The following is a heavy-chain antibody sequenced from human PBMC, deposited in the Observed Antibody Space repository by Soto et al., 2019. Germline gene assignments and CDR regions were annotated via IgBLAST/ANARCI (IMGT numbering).Heavy chain of an antibody. CDR2: IRSKAYGGTT. D-gene: IGHD5-18*01. Sequence: GGSLRLSCTASGFTFGDYAMSWFRQAPGKGLEWVGFIRSKAYGGTTEYAASVKGRFTISRDDSKSIAYLQMNSLKTEDTAVYYCTRADGGPWIQLWLRYYFDYWGQGTLVTVSS. J-gene: IGHJ4*02. V-gene: IGHV3-49*03. CDR3: TRADGGPWIQLWLRYYFDY. CDR1: GFTFGDYA.